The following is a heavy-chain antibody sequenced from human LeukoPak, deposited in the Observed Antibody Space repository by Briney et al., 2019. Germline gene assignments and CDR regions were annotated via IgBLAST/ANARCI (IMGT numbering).Heavy chain of an antibody. CDR1: GYTFSKYA. Sequence: GASVKVSCKASGYTFSKYAISWVRQAPGQGLEWMGWISTYNGDTMYAQKLQGRVTMTTDTSTTTAYMELRSLRSDDTAMYYCARDPSNGSGWSIYFDYWGQGTLVTVSS. D-gene: IGHD6-19*01. CDR2: ISTYNGDT. CDR3: ARDPSNGSGWSIYFDY. J-gene: IGHJ4*02. V-gene: IGHV1-18*01.